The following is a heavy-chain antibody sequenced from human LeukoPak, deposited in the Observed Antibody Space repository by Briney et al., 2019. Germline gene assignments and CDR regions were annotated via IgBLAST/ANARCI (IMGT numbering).Heavy chain of an antibody. Sequence: PGGSLRLSCAASGFSFSSYWMSWVRQAPGKGLEWVANIKEDGSEKYYVDAVKGRFTISRDNAKNSLYLQMNSLRAEDTAVYYCVRRPGGYYDTSGILECFDYWGQGTLVTVSS. D-gene: IGHD3-22*01. CDR1: GFSFSSYW. CDR2: IKEDGSEK. J-gene: IGHJ4*02. V-gene: IGHV3-7*01. CDR3: VRRPGGYYDTSGILECFDY.